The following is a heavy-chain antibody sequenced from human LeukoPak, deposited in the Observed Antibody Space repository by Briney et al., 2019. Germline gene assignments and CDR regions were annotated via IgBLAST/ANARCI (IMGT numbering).Heavy chain of an antibody. CDR3: AKQSYARSLGE. V-gene: IGHV3-23*01. CDR2: TNSGGATT. D-gene: IGHD3-16*01. Sequence: GGSLRLSCATSGFPFSDFSMTWVRQAPGKGLEWISTTNSGGATTYYAESVRGRFTISRDNFKNALYLQMSSLRVEDTAIYYCAKQSYARSLGEGGPGTLVTVSS. CDR1: GFPFSDFS. J-gene: IGHJ4*02.